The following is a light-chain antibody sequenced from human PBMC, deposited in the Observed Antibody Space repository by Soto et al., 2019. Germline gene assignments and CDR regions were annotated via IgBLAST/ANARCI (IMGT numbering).Light chain of an antibody. CDR2: DAS. CDR1: QSIRYW. Sequence: DIQMTQSPSTLSAYVGDRVTITCRASQSIRYWVAWYQHKPGKAPKLLIYDASTLESGVPTRFSGSGSGTEFTLTISSLHPDDFATYYCQQYNILSTFGQGTKVDI. CDR3: QQYNILST. J-gene: IGKJ1*01. V-gene: IGKV1-5*01.